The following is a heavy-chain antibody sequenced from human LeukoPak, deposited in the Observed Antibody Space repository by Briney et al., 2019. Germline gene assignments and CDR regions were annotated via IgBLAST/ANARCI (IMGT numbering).Heavy chain of an antibody. J-gene: IGHJ4*02. D-gene: IGHD6-6*01. CDR2: ISSSGSTI. V-gene: IGHV3-48*03. CDR3: ARGAPERISSSTNYYFDY. Sequence: PGGSLRLSCAASGFTFSSYEMNWVRQAPGKGLEWVSYISSSGSTIYYADSVKGRFTISRDNAKNSLYLQMNSLRAEDTAVYYCARGAPERISSSTNYYFDYWGQGTLVTVSS. CDR1: GFTFSSYE.